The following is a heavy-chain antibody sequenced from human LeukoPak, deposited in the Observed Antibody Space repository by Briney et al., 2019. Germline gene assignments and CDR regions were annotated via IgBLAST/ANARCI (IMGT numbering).Heavy chain of an antibody. Sequence: GGSLRLSCAASGFTFSTYAMSWVRQAPGKGLEWVSTISRSGGNTYYAASVKGRFAISRDNSKNTLYLQMNSLRAEDTAIYYCAKDKYDSTGYYYFDYWGLGTLVTVSS. V-gene: IGHV3-23*01. CDR1: GFTFSTYA. CDR3: AKDKYDSTGYYYFDY. J-gene: IGHJ4*02. CDR2: ISRSGGNT. D-gene: IGHD3-22*01.